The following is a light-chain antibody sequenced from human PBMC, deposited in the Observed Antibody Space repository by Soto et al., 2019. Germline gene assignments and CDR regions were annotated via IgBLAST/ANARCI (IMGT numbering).Light chain of an antibody. Sequence: QSVLTQPASVSGSPGQSITISCTGTSSEVGGYNYVSWYQQHPVKAPKLMIYDVSNRPSGVSNRFSGFKSGNTASLTISGLQAEDEADYYCSSYTSSSTVFGTGTKVTVL. V-gene: IGLV2-14*01. CDR2: DVS. J-gene: IGLJ1*01. CDR3: SSYTSSSTV. CDR1: SSEVGGYNY.